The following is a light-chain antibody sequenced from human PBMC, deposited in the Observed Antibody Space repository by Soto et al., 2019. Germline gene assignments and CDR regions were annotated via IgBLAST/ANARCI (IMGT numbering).Light chain of an antibody. CDR2: DAS. CDR3: QQRSNWPPYT. V-gene: IGKV3-11*01. Sequence: EIVLPQSPATLPLSPGERTTLSCRASQSVSSYLAWYQQKPGQAPRLLIYDASNRTTGIPARFSGSGSGTDFTLTISSLEPEDFAVYYGQQRSNWPPYTFGQGTKLEIK. CDR1: QSVSSY. J-gene: IGKJ2*01.